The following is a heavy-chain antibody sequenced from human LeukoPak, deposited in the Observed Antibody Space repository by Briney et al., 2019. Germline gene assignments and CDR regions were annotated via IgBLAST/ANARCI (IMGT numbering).Heavy chain of an antibody. J-gene: IGHJ4*02. CDR3: ARDAPTVGVDY. CDR2: INWNGGST. CDR1: GFIFDDYG. Sequence: GGSLRLSCAASGFIFDDYGMSWVRQAPGKGLEWVSGINWNGGSTGYADSVKGRLTISRDNAKNSLYLQMNSLRAEEDTALYYCARDAPTVGVDYWGQGTLVTVSS. V-gene: IGHV3-20*04.